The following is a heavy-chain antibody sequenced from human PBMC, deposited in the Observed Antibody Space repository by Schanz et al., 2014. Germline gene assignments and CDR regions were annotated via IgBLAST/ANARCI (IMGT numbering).Heavy chain of an antibody. Sequence: EVQLVESGGGLVQPGGSLRLSCAASGFTFSSYSMNWVRQAPGKGLEWVSYISSASSTINYADSVKGRFTISRDNAKNSLYLQMTSLRAEDTAVYYCAKVRYSSGWRGDYFDEWGQGTLVTVAS. CDR2: ISSASSTI. D-gene: IGHD6-25*01. J-gene: IGHJ4*02. V-gene: IGHV3-48*01. CDR3: AKVRYSSGWRGDYFDE. CDR1: GFTFSSYS.